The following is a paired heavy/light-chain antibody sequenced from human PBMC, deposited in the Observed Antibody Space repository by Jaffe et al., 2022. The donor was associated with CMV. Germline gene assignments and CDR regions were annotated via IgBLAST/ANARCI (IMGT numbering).Light chain of an antibody. CDR2: GAS. J-gene: IGKJ2*01. V-gene: IGKV3-15*01. Sequence: EIVMTQSPATLSVSPGERATLSCRASQSVSSNLGWYQQKPGQAPRLLIYGASTRATGIPARFSGSGSGTEFTLTISSLQSEDFAVYYCQQYNNWPPSYSFGQGTKLEIK. CDR3: QQYNNWPPSYS. CDR1: QSVSSN.
Heavy chain of an antibody. V-gene: IGHV4-31*03. CDR3: ARLFRGYDTSGYYSSWFDP. Sequence: QVQLQESGPGLVKPSQTLSLTCTVSGGSISSGGYYWGWIRQHPGKGLEWIGYIYYTGSTYYNPSLKSRLTISVDTSKNQFSLKLSSVTAADTAVYFCARLFRGYDTSGYYSSWFDPWGQGTLVTVSS. CDR1: GGSISSGGYY. J-gene: IGHJ5*02. D-gene: IGHD3-22*01. CDR2: IYYTGST.